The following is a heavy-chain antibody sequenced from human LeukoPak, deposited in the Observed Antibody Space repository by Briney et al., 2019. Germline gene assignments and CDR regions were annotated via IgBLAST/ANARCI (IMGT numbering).Heavy chain of an antibody. D-gene: IGHD3-22*01. CDR3: ARRKSDSTGYYYDS. CDR2: IYPGDSDT. CDR1: GYSFTNYW. Sequence: GESLKISCKASGYSFTNYWIGWVRQMPGKGLEWMGIIYPGDSDTRYSPSFRGQVTISADKSINTAYLQWSSLKASDTAMYFCARRKSDSTGYYYDSWGQGTLVTVSS. J-gene: IGHJ5*01. V-gene: IGHV5-51*01.